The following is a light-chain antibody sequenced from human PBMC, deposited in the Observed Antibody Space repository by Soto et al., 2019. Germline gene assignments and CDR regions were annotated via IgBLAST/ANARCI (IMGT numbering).Light chain of an antibody. Sequence: QSALTQPASVSGSPGQSITISCTGTSSDVSGYNYVSWYQQHPGKAPKLMIYDVSNRPSGVSNRFSGSKSGNTASLTISGLQAEDEAEYYCSSYTSSIVVFGGGTKVT. V-gene: IGLV2-14*01. CDR3: SSYTSSIVV. CDR2: DVS. J-gene: IGLJ2*01. CDR1: SSDVSGYNY.